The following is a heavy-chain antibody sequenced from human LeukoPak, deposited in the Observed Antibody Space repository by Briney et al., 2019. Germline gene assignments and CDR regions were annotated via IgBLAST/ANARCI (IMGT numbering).Heavy chain of an antibody. V-gene: IGHV3-30*18. D-gene: IGHD3-3*01. CDR1: GFTFSSYG. J-gene: IGHJ6*02. Sequence: GRSLRLSCAASGFTFSSYGMHWVRQAPGKGLEWVAVISYDGSNKYYADSVKGRFTISRDNSKNTLYLQMNSLRAEDTAVYYCAKEGRFLKWLPLTFGYYYGMDVWGQGTTVTVSS. CDR2: ISYDGSNK. CDR3: AKEGRFLKWLPLTFGYYYGMDV.